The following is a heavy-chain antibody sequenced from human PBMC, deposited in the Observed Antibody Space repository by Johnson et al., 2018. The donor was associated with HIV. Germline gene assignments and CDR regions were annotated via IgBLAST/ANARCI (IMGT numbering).Heavy chain of an antibody. CDR1: GFTFSNYG. V-gene: IGHV3-30*18. Sequence: QVQLVESGGGVVQPGRSLRLSCAASGFTFSNYGMHWVRQPPGKGLEWVAVISYDGSNKYYADSVKGRFTISRDNSKNTLYLQMNSLRAEDTAVYYCAKAKHHWAVAALDAFDIWGQGTMVTVSS. CDR2: ISYDGSNK. J-gene: IGHJ3*02. CDR3: AKAKHHWAVAALDAFDI. D-gene: IGHD6-19*01.